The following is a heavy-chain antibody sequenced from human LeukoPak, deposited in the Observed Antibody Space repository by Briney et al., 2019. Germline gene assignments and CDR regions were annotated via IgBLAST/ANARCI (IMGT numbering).Heavy chain of an antibody. CDR1: GGSINNHY. Sequence: SETLSLTCIVSGGSINNHYWTWIRQTPGKGLEWIGDIHYTGTTEYNPSLKSRVTISVDTSKNQFSLELSSVTATDTAVYYCARQKDWIQPFNWFDPWGQGTLVTVSS. CDR2: IHYTGTT. J-gene: IGHJ5*02. D-gene: IGHD5-18*01. CDR3: ARQKDWIQPFNWFDP. V-gene: IGHV4-59*08.